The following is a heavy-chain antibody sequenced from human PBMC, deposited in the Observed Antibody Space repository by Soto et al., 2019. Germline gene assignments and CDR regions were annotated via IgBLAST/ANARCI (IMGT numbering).Heavy chain of an antibody. Sequence: QVQLQESGPGLVKPSETLSLTCTVSGGSISSYSCAWIRQPPGKGLEWIGYIHYTGSTNYNPSLKSRVTIPVDTSKNQFSLKVSSVTAADTAVYYCARLATVTNTLDYWGQGTLVTVSS. D-gene: IGHD4-17*01. CDR1: GGSISSYS. CDR2: IHYTGST. J-gene: IGHJ4*02. V-gene: IGHV4-59*08. CDR3: ARLATVTNTLDY.